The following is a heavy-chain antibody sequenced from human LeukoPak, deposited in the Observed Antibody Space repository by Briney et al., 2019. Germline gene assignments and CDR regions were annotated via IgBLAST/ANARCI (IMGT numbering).Heavy chain of an antibody. CDR2: ISSSGSTI. Sequence: KAGGSLRLSCAASGFTFSDYYMSWIRQAPGKGLEWVSYISSSGSTIYYADSVKGRFTISRDNAKNSLYLQMNSLRAEDTAVYYCAREVPGDTIVAARGFDYWGQGTLVTVSS. J-gene: IGHJ4*02. V-gene: IGHV3-11*01. CDR1: GFTFSDYY. CDR3: AREVPGDTIVAARGFDY. D-gene: IGHD6-6*01.